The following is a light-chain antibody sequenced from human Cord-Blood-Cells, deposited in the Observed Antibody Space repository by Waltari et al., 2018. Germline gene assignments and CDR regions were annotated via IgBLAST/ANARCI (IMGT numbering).Light chain of an antibody. CDR3: QQDGSSPLT. CDR2: GAS. CDR1: QSGSSSY. V-gene: IGKV3-20*01. J-gene: IGKJ4*01. Sequence: DIVLTQSPGTLSLSPGDRATLSCRASQSGSSSYLAWYQQKPGQAPRLLSYGASSRATGIPDRCSGSGSGTDFTLTISRLEPEDFAVYYCQQDGSSPLTFGGGTKVEIK.